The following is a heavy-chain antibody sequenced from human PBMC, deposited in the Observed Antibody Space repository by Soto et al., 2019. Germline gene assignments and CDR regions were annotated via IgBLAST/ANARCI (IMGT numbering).Heavy chain of an antibody. D-gene: IGHD1-7*01. V-gene: IGHV3-30*18. Sequence: QVQLVESGGGVVQPGRSLRLSCAASGFTFSTYGMHWVRQAPGKGLEWVAVISYDGSKKSYADCVKGRFTISRDNSKNTLHPQMNSLRTADTALYFCAKGGGELTIWGQGTMVTVSS. CDR1: GFTFSTYG. J-gene: IGHJ3*02. CDR2: ISYDGSKK. CDR3: AKGGGELTI.